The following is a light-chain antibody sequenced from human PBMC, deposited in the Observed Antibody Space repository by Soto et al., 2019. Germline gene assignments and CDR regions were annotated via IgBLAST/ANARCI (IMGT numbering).Light chain of an antibody. CDR3: QQYNNWPGT. V-gene: IGKV3-15*01. Sequence: EVVMTQSPATLSVSPGEGATLSCRAGQSVSSNLAWYQHKPGQAPRLLFYGASTRATGIPARFSASGSGTEFTLTISSLQSEDFAVYYCQQYNNWPGTFGQGDQVDIK. CDR1: QSVSSN. CDR2: GAS. J-gene: IGKJ1*01.